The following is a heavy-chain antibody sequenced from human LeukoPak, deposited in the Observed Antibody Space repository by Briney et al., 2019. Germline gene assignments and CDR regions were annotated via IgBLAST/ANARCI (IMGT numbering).Heavy chain of an antibody. Sequence: GGSLRLSCAASGFTFSSYEMNWVRQAPGKGLEWVSYISSSGSTIYYADSVKGRFTISRDNAKNSLYLQMNSLRAEDTAVNYCARVSMSYYGSGSQNFDYWGQGTLVTVSS. V-gene: IGHV3-48*03. CDR2: ISSSGSTI. CDR1: GFTFSSYE. D-gene: IGHD3-10*01. CDR3: ARVSMSYYGSGSQNFDY. J-gene: IGHJ4*02.